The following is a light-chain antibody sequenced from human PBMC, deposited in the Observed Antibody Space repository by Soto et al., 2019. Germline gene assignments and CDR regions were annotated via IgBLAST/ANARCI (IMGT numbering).Light chain of an antibody. J-gene: IGKJ1*01. CDR2: DAS. Sequence: EIVVTQSQGTLSLSPGERATLSCRASQSVSTSVLAWHQHKPGQDPRLLIYDASSRGTGITDRFSGSGSGTDFTLTSRRLDPEDFSVYYCYQSGSSRTFGQGTKVEIK. V-gene: IGKV3-20*01. CDR1: QSVSTSV. CDR3: YQSGSSRT.